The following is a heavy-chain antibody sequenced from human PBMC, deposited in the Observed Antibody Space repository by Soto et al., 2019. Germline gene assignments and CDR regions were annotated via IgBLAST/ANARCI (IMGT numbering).Heavy chain of an antibody. CDR3: ARGGEGGYCSSTSCYFPDY. Sequence: QVQLVESGGGVVQPGRSLRLSCAASGFTFSSYGMHWVRQAPGKGLEWVAVIWYDGSNKYYADSVKGRFTISRDNSKNTLYLQMNSQRAEDRDVYYCARGGEGGYCSSTSCYFPDYWGQGTLVTVSS. CDR2: IWYDGSNK. D-gene: IGHD2-2*01. V-gene: IGHV3-33*01. J-gene: IGHJ4*02. CDR1: GFTFSSYG.